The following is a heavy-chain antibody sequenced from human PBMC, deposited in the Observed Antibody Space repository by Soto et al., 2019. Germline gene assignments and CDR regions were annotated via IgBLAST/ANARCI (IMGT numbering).Heavy chain of an antibody. CDR3: AKTVRVLLWFGDDGMDV. V-gene: IGHV3-30*18. Sequence: QVQLVESGGGVVQPGRSLRLSCAASGFTFSSYGMHWVRQAPGKGLEWVAVISYDGSNKYYADSVKGRFTISRDNSKNTLYLQMNSLRAEDTAVYYCAKTVRVLLWFGDDGMDVWGQGTTVTVSS. J-gene: IGHJ6*02. D-gene: IGHD3-10*01. CDR1: GFTFSSYG. CDR2: ISYDGSNK.